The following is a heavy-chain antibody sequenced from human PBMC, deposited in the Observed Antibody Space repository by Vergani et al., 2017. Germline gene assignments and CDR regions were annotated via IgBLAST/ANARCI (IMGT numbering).Heavy chain of an antibody. CDR3: ARDLGGTYGGYALDYFDY. V-gene: IGHV1-69*01. J-gene: IGHJ4*02. Sequence: QVQLVQSGAEVKKPGSSVKVSCKASGGTFSSYAISWVRQAPGQGLEWMGGIIPIFGTANYAQKFQGRVTITADESTRTAYMGLSSLRSEDTAVYYCARDLGGTYGGYALDYFDYWGQGTLVTVSS. CDR1: GGTFSSYA. D-gene: IGHD5-12*01. CDR2: IIPIFGTA.